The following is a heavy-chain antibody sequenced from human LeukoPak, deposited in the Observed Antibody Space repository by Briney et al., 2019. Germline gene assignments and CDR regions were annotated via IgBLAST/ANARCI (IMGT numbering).Heavy chain of an antibody. CDR1: GFTFSTYG. Sequence: TGGTLRLSCAASGFTFSTYGMSWVRQAPGKGLEWVSTVSGSGGSTYYADSVKGRFTISRDNSKNTLYLQMNSLRAEDTAVYYCAKAPGLTVTPWFDPWGQGTLVTVSS. CDR3: AKAPGLTVTPWFDP. D-gene: IGHD4-17*01. J-gene: IGHJ5*02. V-gene: IGHV3-23*01. CDR2: VSGSGGST.